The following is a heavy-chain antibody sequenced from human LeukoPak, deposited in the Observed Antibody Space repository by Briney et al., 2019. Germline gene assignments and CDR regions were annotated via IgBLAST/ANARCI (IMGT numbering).Heavy chain of an antibody. CDR2: ISGSDGTT. V-gene: IGHV3-23*01. Sequence: GGSLRLSCAASGFTFSSYAMSWVRQAPGKGLEWVSVISGSDGTTYYADSVKGRFTISRDNSKNTLFLQMSSLRAGDTAVYYCARRYCSGGSCHGYGMDVWGQGTTVTVSS. D-gene: IGHD2-15*01. CDR3: ARRYCSGGSCHGYGMDV. J-gene: IGHJ6*02. CDR1: GFTFSSYA.